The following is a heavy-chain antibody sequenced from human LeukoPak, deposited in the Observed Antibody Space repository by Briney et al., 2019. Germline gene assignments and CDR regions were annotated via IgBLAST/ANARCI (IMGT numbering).Heavy chain of an antibody. Sequence: ASVKVSCKASGYTFTGYYMHWLRQVPGQGLEWLGQINPYNGKTNYPQRLQGRVTMTTDTSTSTSFMELRSLTSSDTAIYYCARVSGSSISSRSLLYWGQGTLVTVSS. J-gene: IGHJ4*02. V-gene: IGHV1-18*04. CDR1: GYTFTGYY. CDR3: ARVSGSSISSRSLLY. D-gene: IGHD6-13*01. CDR2: INPYNGKT.